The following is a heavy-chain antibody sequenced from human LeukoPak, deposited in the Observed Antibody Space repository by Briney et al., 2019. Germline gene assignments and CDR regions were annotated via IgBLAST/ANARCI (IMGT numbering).Heavy chain of an antibody. CDR1: GGSISSYY. CDR2: IYTSGST. Sequence: SETLSLTCTVSGGSISSYYWSWIRQPPGKGLEWIGYIYTSGSTNYNPSLKSRVTISVDTSKNQFSLRLTSVTAADTAVYYCARARIAAAGTGGVLDYWGQGTLVTVSS. J-gene: IGHJ4*02. D-gene: IGHD6-13*01. CDR3: ARARIAAAGTGGVLDY. V-gene: IGHV4-4*09.